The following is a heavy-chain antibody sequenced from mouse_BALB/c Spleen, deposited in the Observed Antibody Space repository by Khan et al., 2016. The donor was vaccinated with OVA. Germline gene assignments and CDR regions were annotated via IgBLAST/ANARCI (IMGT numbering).Heavy chain of an antibody. CDR1: GYSITSGYA. CDR3: ARGNYYGYYFDY. CDR2: ISYSGVT. V-gene: IGHV3-2*02. J-gene: IGHJ2*01. D-gene: IGHD1-1*01. Sequence: EVKLLESGPGLVKPSQSLSLTCTVTGYSITSGYAWNWIRQFPGNKLEWMGYISYSGVTSYTPSLKRRISITRDTSKNQFFLQLNSVTTEYTSTYYCARGNYYGYYFDYWGQGTTLTVSS.